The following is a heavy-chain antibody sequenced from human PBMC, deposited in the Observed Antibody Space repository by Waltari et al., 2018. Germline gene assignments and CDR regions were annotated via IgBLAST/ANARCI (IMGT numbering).Heavy chain of an antibody. Sequence: EVQLVESGGGLVQPGGSLSLSCAASGFTFSSYSMHWVRQAPGKGQEWVANIKQDGREKYYVDSVKGRFTISRDNAKNSLYLQMNSLRAEDTAVYYCARDCGPDYGVDYWGQGTLVTVSS. CDR2: IKQDGREK. D-gene: IGHD4-17*01. J-gene: IGHJ4*02. CDR3: ARDCGPDYGVDY. CDR1: GFTFSSYS. V-gene: IGHV3-7*01.